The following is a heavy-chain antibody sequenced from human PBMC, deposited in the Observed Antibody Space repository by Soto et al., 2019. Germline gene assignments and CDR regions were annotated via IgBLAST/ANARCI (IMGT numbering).Heavy chain of an antibody. V-gene: IGHV3-7*03. CDR2: IKQDGSEK. D-gene: IGHD6-6*01. J-gene: IGHJ6*02. Sequence: SGGSLRLSCAASGFTFSSYWMSWVRQAPGKGLEWVANIKQDGSEKYYVDSVKGRFTISRDNAKNSLYLQMNSLRAEDTAVYYCARDSGSQDRPYSSSYYGMDVWGQGTTVTVSS. CDR1: GFTFSSYW. CDR3: ARDSGSQDRPYSSSYYGMDV.